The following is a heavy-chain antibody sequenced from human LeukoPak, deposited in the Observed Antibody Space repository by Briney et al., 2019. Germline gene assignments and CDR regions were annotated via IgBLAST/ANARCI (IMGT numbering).Heavy chain of an antibody. V-gene: IGHV3-53*01. CDR2: IYSSGNT. J-gene: IGHJ2*01. CDR1: GFTFSVYG. CDR3: ARVKDWYFDL. Sequence: PGGSLRLSCAASGFTFSVYGMSWVRQAPGKGPEWVSVIYSSGNTYYADSVKGRFTVSRDNSKNTVYLQINSLRAEDTAVYYCARVKDWYFDLWGRGTVVTVSS.